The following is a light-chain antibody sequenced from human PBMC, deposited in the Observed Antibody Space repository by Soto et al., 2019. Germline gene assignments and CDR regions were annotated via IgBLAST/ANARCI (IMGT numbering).Light chain of an antibody. CDR2: AAS. CDR3: LQDYDFPYT. V-gene: IGKV1-6*01. CDR1: QGIRVD. Sequence: AIQMTQSPPSLSASVGDRVIITCRASQGIRVDVGWLQQRPGHAPKLLIYAASTLPTGVPSTFTGSGSCTDFTLTINDLEPEDVATYFCLQDYDFPYTFGQGTKLEI. J-gene: IGKJ2*01.